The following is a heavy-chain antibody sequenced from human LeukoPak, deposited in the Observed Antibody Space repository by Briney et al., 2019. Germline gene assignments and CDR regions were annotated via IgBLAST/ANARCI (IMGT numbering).Heavy chain of an antibody. V-gene: IGHV3-30*02. Sequence: GGSLRLSCAASGFTFSSYGMHWVRQAPGKGLEWVAFIRYDGSNKYYADSVKGRFTISRDNSKNTLYLQMNSLRAEDTAVYYCAKDYDFGDHRIEYWGQGTLVTVSS. CDR2: IRYDGSNK. D-gene: IGHD4-17*01. CDR1: GFTFSSYG. CDR3: AKDYDFGDHRIEY. J-gene: IGHJ4*02.